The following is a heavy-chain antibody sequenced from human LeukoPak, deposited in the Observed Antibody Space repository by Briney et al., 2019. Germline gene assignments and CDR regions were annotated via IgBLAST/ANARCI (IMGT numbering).Heavy chain of an antibody. J-gene: IGHJ5*02. CDR2: INHSGST. Sequence: KASETLSLTCAVYGGSFSGYYWSWIRQPPGKGLEWIGEINHSGSTNYNPSLKSRVTISVDTSKNQFSLKLSSVTAADTAVYYCARRAWNYSSSWRKNRDWFDPWGQGTLVTVSS. CDR3: ARRAWNYSSSWRKNRDWFDP. CDR1: GGSFSGYY. V-gene: IGHV4-34*01. D-gene: IGHD6-13*01.